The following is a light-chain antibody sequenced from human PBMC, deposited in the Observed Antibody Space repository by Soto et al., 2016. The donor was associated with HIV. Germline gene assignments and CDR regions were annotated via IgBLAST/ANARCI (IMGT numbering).Light chain of an antibody. J-gene: IGLJ3*02. CDR3: QVWDSSSDHSPWV. CDR2: DDS. V-gene: IGLV3-21*03. CDR1: NIESKS. Sequence: SYVPTQPPSVSVAPGKTARITCGGNNIESKSVHWYQQKPGQAPVMVVYDDSDRPSGIPERFSGSNSGNTATLTISRVEAGDEADYYCQVWDSSSDHSPWVFGGGTKLTVL.